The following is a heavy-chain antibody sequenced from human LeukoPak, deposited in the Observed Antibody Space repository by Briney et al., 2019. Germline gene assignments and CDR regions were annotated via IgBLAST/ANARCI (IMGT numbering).Heavy chain of an antibody. D-gene: IGHD2-2*01. V-gene: IGHV1-8*01. Sequence: ASVKVSCKASGYTFTSYDINWVRQATGQGLEWMGWMNPNSGNTGYAQKLQGRVTMTRNTSISTAYMELSSLRSEDTAVYYCARRDVVVPAAMVTFDPWGQGTLVTVSS. CDR3: ARRDVVVPAAMVTFDP. J-gene: IGHJ5*02. CDR1: GYTFTSYD. CDR2: MNPNSGNT.